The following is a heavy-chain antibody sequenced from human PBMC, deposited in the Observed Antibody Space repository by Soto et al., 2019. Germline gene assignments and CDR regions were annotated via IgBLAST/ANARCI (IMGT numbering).Heavy chain of an antibody. V-gene: IGHV3-30*18. CDR2: ISYDGSNK. J-gene: IGHJ4*02. CDR3: AKGLGAGSSRICHYFAY. Sequence: QVQLVESGGGVVQPGRSLRLSCAASGFTFSSYGMHWVRQAPGQRLEWVAVISYDGSNKYYADSVKGRFTISRDNSKNTVYLQMNSLRAEDTAVYYCAKGLGAGSSRICHYFAYGGQGTLVTVAS. D-gene: IGHD6-13*01. CDR1: GFTFSSYG.